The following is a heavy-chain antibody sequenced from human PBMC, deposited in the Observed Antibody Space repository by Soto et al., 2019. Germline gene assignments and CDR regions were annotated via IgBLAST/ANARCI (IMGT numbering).Heavy chain of an antibody. CDR3: ARVHSNYSYYYYGMDV. CDR1: GGTFSSYA. J-gene: IGHJ6*02. D-gene: IGHD4-4*01. Sequence: QVQLVQSGAEVKKPGSSVKVSCKACGGTFSSYAISWVRQAPGQGLEWMGGIIPIFGTANYAQKFQGRVTITADESTSTAYMELSSLRSEDTAVYYCARVHSNYSYYYYGMDVWGQGTTVTVSS. V-gene: IGHV1-69*01. CDR2: IIPIFGTA.